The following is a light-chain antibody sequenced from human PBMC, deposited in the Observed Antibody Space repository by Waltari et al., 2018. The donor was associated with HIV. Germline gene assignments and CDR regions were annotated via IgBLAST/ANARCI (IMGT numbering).Light chain of an antibody. CDR3: QQRSNWPPIT. V-gene: IGKV3-11*01. J-gene: IGKJ4*01. CDR2: DAS. Sequence: IVLPQSPATLSLSPGERATLSCRASQSVNYYLAWYQQKPGQAPRLLIYDASNRATGVPARFSGSGSGTDFTLTISSLEPEDFAVYYCQQRSNWPPITFGGGTKVEIK. CDR1: QSVNYY.